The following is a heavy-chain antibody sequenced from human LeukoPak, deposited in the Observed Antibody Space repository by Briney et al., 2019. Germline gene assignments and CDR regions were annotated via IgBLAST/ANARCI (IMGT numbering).Heavy chain of an antibody. CDR1: GFTFSSYW. D-gene: IGHD3-3*01. V-gene: IGHV3-7*01. J-gene: IGHJ4*02. CDR2: IKQDGSEK. Sequence: PGGSLRLSCAASGFTFSSYWMSWVRQAPGKGLEWVANIKQDGSEKYYVDSVKGRFTISRDNAKNSLYLQMNSLRAEDTAVYYCARDNRDFWGGPTNSPFFDYWGQGTLVTVSS. CDR3: ARDNRDFWGGPTNSPFFDY.